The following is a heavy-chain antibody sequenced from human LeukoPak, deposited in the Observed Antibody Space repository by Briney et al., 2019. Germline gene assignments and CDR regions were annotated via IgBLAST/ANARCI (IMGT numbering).Heavy chain of an antibody. Sequence: GGSLRLSCAASGFTFSSYGMHWVRQAPWKGLEWVSSISGSGGTTYSADYVKGRFTISRDNSKNTLYLQMNSLRAEDTAVYYCAKDPSGSYPDDAFDIWGQGTVVTVSS. CDR1: GFTFSSYG. J-gene: IGHJ3*02. V-gene: IGHV3-23*01. D-gene: IGHD1-26*01. CDR3: AKDPSGSYPDDAFDI. CDR2: ISGSGGTT.